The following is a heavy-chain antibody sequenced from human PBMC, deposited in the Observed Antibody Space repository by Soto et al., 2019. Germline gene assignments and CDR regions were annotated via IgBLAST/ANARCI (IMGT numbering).Heavy chain of an antibody. CDR1: RYTFTSYG. J-gene: IGHJ4*02. Sequence: ASVKVSCKASRYTFTSYGISWVRQAPGQGLEWMGWIRAYNGNTNYAQKLQGRVTMTTNTYTSTAYMKLSSLRSDNTAVYYCAGLEGQWLPFDYWGQGTLVTVSS. CDR3: AGLEGQWLPFDY. CDR2: IRAYNGNT. V-gene: IGHV1-18*01. D-gene: IGHD6-19*01.